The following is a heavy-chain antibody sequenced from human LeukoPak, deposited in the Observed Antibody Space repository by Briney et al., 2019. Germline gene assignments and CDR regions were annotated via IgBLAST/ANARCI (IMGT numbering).Heavy chain of an antibody. J-gene: IGHJ3*02. V-gene: IGHV1-69*05. CDR1: GGTFSSYA. D-gene: IGHD4-23*01. Sequence: SVKVSCKASGGTFSSYAISWVRQAPGQGLEWMGRIIPIFGTANYAQKFQGRVTITTDESTSTAYMELSSLRSEDTAVYYCARDRGVVTPMPTGAFDIWGQGTMVTVSS. CDR3: ARDRGVVTPMPTGAFDI. CDR2: IIPIFGTA.